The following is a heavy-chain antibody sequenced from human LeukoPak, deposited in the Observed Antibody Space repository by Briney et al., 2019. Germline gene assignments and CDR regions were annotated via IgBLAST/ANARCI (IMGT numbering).Heavy chain of an antibody. D-gene: IGHD6-6*01. J-gene: IGHJ5*02. V-gene: IGHV4-38-2*02. CDR2: INHSGST. Sequence: PSETLSLTCTVSGYSISSGYYWGWIRPPPGKGLEWIGEINHSGSTNYNPSLKSRVTISVDTSKNQFSLKLSSVTAADTAVYYCAGTEYSSSRWFDPWGQGTLVTVSS. CDR3: AGTEYSSSRWFDP. CDR1: GYSISSGYY.